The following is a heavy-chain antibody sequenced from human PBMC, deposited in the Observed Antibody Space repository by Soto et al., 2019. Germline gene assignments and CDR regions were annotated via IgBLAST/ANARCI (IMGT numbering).Heavy chain of an antibody. D-gene: IGHD3-22*01. CDR1: GLMFTGSY. J-gene: IGHJ5*02. V-gene: IGHV1-2*02. CDR2: INGHSGVT. Sequence: ASVNVSCKARGLMFTGSYIHWLGHAPGQRREWMGWINGHSGVTSYSQTSQGRVTMTRDTPTTTAYMELSSLTSDATALYYCVTEGSYSDSRRLDTWRQGTLGAVAS. CDR3: VTEGSYSDSRRLDT.